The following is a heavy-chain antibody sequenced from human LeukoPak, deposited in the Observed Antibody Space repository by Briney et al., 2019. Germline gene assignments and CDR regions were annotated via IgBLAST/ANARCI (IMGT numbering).Heavy chain of an antibody. J-gene: IGHJ4*02. CDR3: ARGLKVSVAGTRFDY. Sequence: SETLSLTCTVSGGSISSYYWSWIRQPPGKGLEWIGYIYYSGSTNYNPSLKSRVTISVDTSKNQFSLKLSSVTAADTAVYYCARGLKVSVAGTRFDYWGQGTLVTVSS. CDR2: IYYSGST. V-gene: IGHV4-59*01. D-gene: IGHD6-19*01. CDR1: GGSISSYY.